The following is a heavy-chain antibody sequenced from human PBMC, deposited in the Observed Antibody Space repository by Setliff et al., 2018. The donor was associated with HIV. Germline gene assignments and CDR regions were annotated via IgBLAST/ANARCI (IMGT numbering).Heavy chain of an antibody. D-gene: IGHD3-22*01. V-gene: IGHV4-39*01. CDR3: VKHSWTDHYDWRYTGAFDL. CDR2: IYYSGTT. J-gene: IGHJ3*01. Sequence: SETLSLTCTVSGGSISSRTYYWGCIRQPPGKGLEWIGSIYYSGTTYYNPSLKSRVTISIDTSKNQFSLNLSSVTAADTAVYYCVKHSWTDHYDWRYTGAFDLWGQGTMVTVSS. CDR1: GGSISSRTYY.